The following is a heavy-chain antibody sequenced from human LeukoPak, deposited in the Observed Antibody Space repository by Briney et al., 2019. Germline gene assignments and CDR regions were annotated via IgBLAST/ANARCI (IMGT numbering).Heavy chain of an antibody. CDR1: GGSFSDYN. CDR3: ARGLDLEGLDY. V-gene: IGHV4-34*01. D-gene: IGHD1-1*01. J-gene: IGHJ4*02. Sequence: SETLSLTCAVSGGSFSDYNWTWLRQSPDKGLEWIGEINDSGTSHYNPSLKSRVTISVDTAKNQFSLELRSVTGADTAVYYCARGLDLEGLDYWGQGTLVTVSS. CDR2: INDSGTS.